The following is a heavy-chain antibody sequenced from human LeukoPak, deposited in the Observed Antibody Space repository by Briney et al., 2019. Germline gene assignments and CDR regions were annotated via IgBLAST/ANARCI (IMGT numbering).Heavy chain of an antibody. J-gene: IGHJ4*02. D-gene: IGHD3-22*01. V-gene: IGHV4-39*01. Sequence: PSETLSLTCTVSGGSISSSSYYWGWIRQPPGKGLEWIGSIYYSGSTYYNPSLKSRVTISVDTSKNQFSLKLSSVTAADTAVYYCARISGGYSIPGGYWGQGTLVTVSS. CDR1: GGSISSSSYY. CDR3: ARISGGYSIPGGY. CDR2: IYYSGST.